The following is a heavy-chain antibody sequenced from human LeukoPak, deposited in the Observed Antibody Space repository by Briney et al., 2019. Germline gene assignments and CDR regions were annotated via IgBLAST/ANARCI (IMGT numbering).Heavy chain of an antibody. V-gene: IGHV1-2*02. CDR1: GYTLTAYY. D-gene: IGHD2-2*01. CDR2: MNPHSGGR. Sequence: GASVQLSCTSSGYTLTAYYIHWVRDAPGQGLEWMGWMNPHSGGRNYAQKFWARVSMTTDTTINTAYLELTGLTSDDTALYSCARAERTVSGLDVWGQGTTVTVSS. CDR3: ARAERTVSGLDV. J-gene: IGHJ6*02.